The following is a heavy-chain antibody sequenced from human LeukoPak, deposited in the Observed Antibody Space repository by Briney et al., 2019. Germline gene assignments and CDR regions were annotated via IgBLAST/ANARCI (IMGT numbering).Heavy chain of an antibody. CDR3: AKAIVPAADIFDY. V-gene: IGHV3-30*18. Sequence: GGSLRLSCAASGFTFNSYGMHWVRQAPGKGLEWVAVISYDGSNKYYADSVKGRFTISRDNSKNTLYLQMNSLRAEDTAVYYCAKAIVPAADIFDYWGQGTLVTVSS. CDR1: GFTFNSYG. CDR2: ISYDGSNK. D-gene: IGHD2-2*01. J-gene: IGHJ4*02.